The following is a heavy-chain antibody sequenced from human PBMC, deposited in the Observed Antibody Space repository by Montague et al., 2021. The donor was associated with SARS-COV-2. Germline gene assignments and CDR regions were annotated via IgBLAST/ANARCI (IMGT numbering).Heavy chain of an antibody. CDR2: IYYSGST. V-gene: IGHV4-59*01. D-gene: IGHD5-24*01. CDR1: GGSISSYY. Sequence: SETPSLTCTVSGGSISSYYWSWIRQPPGKGLEWIGYIYYSGSTNYNPSLKSRVTISVDTSKNQFSLKLSSVTAADTAVYYCARVFPRWLQFDPYFDYWGQGTLVTASS. J-gene: IGHJ4*02. CDR3: ARVFPRWLQFDPYFDY.